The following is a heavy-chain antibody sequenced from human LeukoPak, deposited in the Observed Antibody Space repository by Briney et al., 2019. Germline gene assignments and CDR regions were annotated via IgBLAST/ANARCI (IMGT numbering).Heavy chain of an antibody. CDR1: GYTFTSYY. D-gene: IGHD2-15*01. Sequence: GASVKVSCKASGYTFTSYYMHWVRQAPGQGLEWMGIINPSGGSTSYAQKFQGRVTITADKSTSTAYMELSSLRSEDTAVYYCARGYCSGGSCIPSRVDYWGQGTLVTVSS. CDR3: ARGYCSGGSCIPSRVDY. CDR2: INPSGGST. V-gene: IGHV1-46*01. J-gene: IGHJ4*02.